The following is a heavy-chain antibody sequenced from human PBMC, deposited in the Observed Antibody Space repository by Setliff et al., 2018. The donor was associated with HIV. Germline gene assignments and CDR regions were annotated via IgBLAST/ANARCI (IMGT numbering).Heavy chain of an antibody. CDR2: ISGYNGNT. J-gene: IGHJ4*02. Sequence: ASVKVSCKASGYTFTRYGISWVRQAPGQGLEWMGWISGYNGNTKYVQKLQGRVTMTTDTSTSTAYMELSSLRSDDTAVYYCARGPPIVVVPAALLTFDYWGQGTLVTVSS. D-gene: IGHD2-2*01. V-gene: IGHV1-18*01. CDR1: GYTFTRYG. CDR3: ARGPPIVVVPAALLTFDY.